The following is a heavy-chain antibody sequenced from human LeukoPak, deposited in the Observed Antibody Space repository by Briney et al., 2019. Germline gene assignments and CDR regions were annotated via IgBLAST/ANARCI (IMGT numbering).Heavy chain of an antibody. D-gene: IGHD6-19*01. CDR3: ARCTAGAFYMDV. CDR1: GYTFTSYA. J-gene: IGHJ6*03. CDR2: IIPIFGTA. V-gene: IGHV1-69*13. Sequence: SVKVSCKASGYTFTSYAISWVRQAPGQGLEWMGGIIPIFGTANYAQKFQGRVTITADESTSTAYMELSSLRSEGTAVYYCARCTAGAFYMDVWGKGTTVTISS.